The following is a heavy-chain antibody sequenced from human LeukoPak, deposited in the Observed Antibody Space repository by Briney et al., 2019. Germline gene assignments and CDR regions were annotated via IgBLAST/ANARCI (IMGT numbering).Heavy chain of an antibody. CDR2: ISYDGSNK. CDR1: GFTFSSYA. Sequence: GGSLRLSCAASGFTFSSYAMHWVRQAPGKGLEWVSVISYDGSNKYYADSVKGRFTISRDNALNSLYLQMNSLRAEDTAIYYCARSIPYGTTWYGRSDYWGQGTLVTVSS. J-gene: IGHJ4*02. CDR3: ARSIPYGTTWYGRSDY. V-gene: IGHV3-30*04. D-gene: IGHD6-13*01.